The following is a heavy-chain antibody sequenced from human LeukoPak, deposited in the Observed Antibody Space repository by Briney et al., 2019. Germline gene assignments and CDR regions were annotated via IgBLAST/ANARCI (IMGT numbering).Heavy chain of an antibody. CDR2: ISSSSSYI. V-gene: IGHV3-21*01. Sequence: GGSLRLSCAASGFTFSSYSMNWVRQAPGKGLEWVSSISSSSSYIYYADSVKGRFTISRDNAKNSLYLQMNSLRAEDTAVYYCARDNLVAGFDPWGQGTLVTVSS. J-gene: IGHJ5*02. CDR1: GFTFSSYS. CDR3: ARDNLVAGFDP. D-gene: IGHD2-15*01.